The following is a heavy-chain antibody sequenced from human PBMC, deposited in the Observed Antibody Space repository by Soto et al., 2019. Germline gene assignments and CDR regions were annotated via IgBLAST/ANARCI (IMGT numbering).Heavy chain of an antibody. V-gene: IGHV1-3*01. CDR1: GYTFTTYT. CDR2: INVGNGNT. D-gene: IGHD4-17*01. J-gene: IGHJ6*02. Sequence: GASVKVSCKASGYTFTTYTMHWVRQAPGQGLEWMGWINVGNGNTKYSQKFQGRVTFSGDTSANTAYMELSSRRSEDTAVYYCARAQYGDSWSYYGMDVWGQGTTVTVSS. CDR3: ARAQYGDSWSYYGMDV.